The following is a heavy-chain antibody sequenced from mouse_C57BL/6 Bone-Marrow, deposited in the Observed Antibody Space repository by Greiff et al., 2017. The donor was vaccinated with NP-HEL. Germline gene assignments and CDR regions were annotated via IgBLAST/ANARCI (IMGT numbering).Heavy chain of an antibody. Sequence: EVKLMESGGDLVKPGGSLKLSCAASGFTFSSYGMSWVRQTPDKRLEWVATISSGGSYTYYPDSVKGRFTISRDNAKNTLYLQMSSLKSEDTAMYYCARLYYYGSNDYWGQGTTLTVSS. CDR3: ARLYYYGSNDY. V-gene: IGHV5-6*01. J-gene: IGHJ2*01. CDR1: GFTFSSYG. CDR2: ISSGGSYT. D-gene: IGHD1-1*01.